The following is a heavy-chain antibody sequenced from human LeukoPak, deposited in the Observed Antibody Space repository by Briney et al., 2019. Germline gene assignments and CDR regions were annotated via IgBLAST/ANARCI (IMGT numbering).Heavy chain of an antibody. J-gene: IGHJ4*02. Sequence: GASVKVSCKASGDTFTSYAMNWVRQAPGQGLEWMGWINPNSGGTNYAQKFQGRVTMTRDTSISTAYMELSRLRSDDTAVYYCARVYGGSYLSIFFDYWGQGTLVTVSS. V-gene: IGHV1-2*02. CDR1: GDTFTSYA. D-gene: IGHD1-26*01. CDR2: INPNSGGT. CDR3: ARVYGGSYLSIFFDY.